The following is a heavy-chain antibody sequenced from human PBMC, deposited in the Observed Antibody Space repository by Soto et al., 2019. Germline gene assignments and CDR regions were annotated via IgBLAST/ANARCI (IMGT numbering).Heavy chain of an antibody. J-gene: IGHJ4*02. D-gene: IGHD1-7*01. CDR3: TRALREELPTCYIVS. Sequence: VSGPTLVNPTETLTLTCTVSGFSLSKARMGVSWIRQPPGKALEWLAHIFWNDERSYSTSLKSRLTISKDTSNSQVVLTMTNMEPVDTGTYYFTRALREELPTCYIVSWGQRTLVSGST. V-gene: IGHV2-26*01. CDR2: IFWNDER. CDR1: GFSLSKARMG.